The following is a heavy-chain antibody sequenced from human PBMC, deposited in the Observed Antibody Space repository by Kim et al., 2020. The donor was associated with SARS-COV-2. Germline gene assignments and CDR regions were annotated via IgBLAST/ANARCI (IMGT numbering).Heavy chain of an antibody. CDR3: AREGGDNYYYYGMDV. J-gene: IGHJ6*02. D-gene: IGHD3-16*01. CDR1: GFTFSSYA. CDR2: ISYDGSNK. Sequence: GGSLRLSCAASGFTFSSYAMHWVRQAPGKGLEWVAVISYDGSNKYYADSVKGRFTISRDNSKNTLYLQMNSLRAEDTAVYYCAREGGDNYYYYGMDVWGQGTTVTVSS. V-gene: IGHV3-30-3*01.